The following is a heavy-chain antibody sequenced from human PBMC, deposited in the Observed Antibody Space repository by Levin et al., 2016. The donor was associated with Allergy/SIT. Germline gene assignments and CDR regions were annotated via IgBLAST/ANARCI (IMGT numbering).Heavy chain of an antibody. CDR2: IYWDDDK. CDR3: AHSSFYLLTGYYNWFDP. J-gene: IGHJ5*02. D-gene: IGHD3-9*01. Sequence: WIRQPPGKALEWLGIIYWDDDKRYSPSLKSRLTITKDTSKNQVVLTMSNMDPVDTATYYCAHSSFYLLTGYYNWFDPWGQGTLVTVSS. V-gene: IGHV2-5*02.